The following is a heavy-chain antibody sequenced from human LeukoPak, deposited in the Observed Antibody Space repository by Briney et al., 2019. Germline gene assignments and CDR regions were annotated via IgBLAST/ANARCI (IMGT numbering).Heavy chain of an antibody. CDR2: ISAYNGNT. CDR1: GYIFASYG. V-gene: IGHV1-18*01. CDR3: ARADKGHSSAWYDDF. Sequence: GASVKVSCKASGYIFASYGISWVRQAPGQGLEWMGWISAYNGNTNYAQKFQGRVTMTTDTSTTTAYMELRSLRSDDTAVYYCARADKGHSSAWYDDFWGQGTLVTISS. D-gene: IGHD6-19*01. J-gene: IGHJ4*02.